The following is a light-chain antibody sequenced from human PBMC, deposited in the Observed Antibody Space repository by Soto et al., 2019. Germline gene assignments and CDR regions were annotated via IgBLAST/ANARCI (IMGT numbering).Light chain of an antibody. CDR2: EVS. CDR3: CSYAGEITFVV. CDR1: SSDVGSYNL. J-gene: IGLJ2*01. Sequence: QSALTQPASVSGSPGQSITISCTGTSSDVGSYNLVSWYQQHPGKAPKVMIYEVSKRPSGVSNRFSGSKSGNTASLTISGLQAEDEAEYYCCSYAGEITFVVFGGGTKLTV. V-gene: IGLV2-23*02.